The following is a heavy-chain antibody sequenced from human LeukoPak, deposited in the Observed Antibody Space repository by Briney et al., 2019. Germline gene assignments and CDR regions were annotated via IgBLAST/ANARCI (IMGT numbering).Heavy chain of an antibody. J-gene: IGHJ4*02. D-gene: IGHD3-3*01. V-gene: IGHV1-18*01. CDR3: ARHYDFWSGYLAFDY. Sequence: ASVKVSCKASGYTFTSYGISRVRQAPGQGLEWMGWISAYNGNTNYAQKLQGRVTMTTDTSTSTAYMELRSLRSDDTAVYYCARHYDFWSGYLAFDYWGQGTLVTVSS. CDR2: ISAYNGNT. CDR1: GYTFTSYG.